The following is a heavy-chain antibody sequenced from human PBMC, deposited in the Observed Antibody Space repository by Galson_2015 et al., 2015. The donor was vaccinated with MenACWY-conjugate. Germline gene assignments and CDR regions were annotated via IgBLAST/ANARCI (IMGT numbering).Heavy chain of an antibody. CDR3: ARKDGATYDYNDY. J-gene: IGHJ4*02. CDR2: ISTYGGST. CDR1: GFIFTDYD. D-gene: IGHD3-16*01. V-gene: IGHV3-64*02. Sequence: SLRLSCAGSGFIFTDYDMHWVRQAPGKGLEYVSAISTYGGSTYYADSVKGRFTNSRDNSKNMLFLQMGSLRVEDTAVYYCARKDGATYDYNDYWGRGTLVTVSS.